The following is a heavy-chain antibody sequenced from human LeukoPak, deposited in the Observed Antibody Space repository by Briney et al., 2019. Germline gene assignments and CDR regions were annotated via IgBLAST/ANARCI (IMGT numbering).Heavy chain of an antibody. D-gene: IGHD6-25*01. CDR3: ARDQIAARAYYFDY. V-gene: IGHV4-59*12. J-gene: IGHJ4*02. CDR1: GGSISSYY. CDR2: IYYSGST. Sequence: SETLSLTCTVSGGSISSYYWSWIRQPPGKGLEWIGYIYYSGSTNYNPSLKSRVTISVDTSKNQFSLKLSSVTAADTAVYYCARDQIAARAYYFDYWGQGTLVTVSS.